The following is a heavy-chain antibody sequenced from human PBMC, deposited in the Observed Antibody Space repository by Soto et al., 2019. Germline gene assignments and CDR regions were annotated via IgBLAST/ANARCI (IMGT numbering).Heavy chain of an antibody. CDR1: GFTFSSYA. D-gene: IGHD3-16*01. CDR3: ARLGFPLPMDV. V-gene: IGHV3-30-3*01. J-gene: IGHJ6*02. CDR2: ISYDGSNK. Sequence: VQLVESGGGVVQPGRSLRLSCAASGFTFSSYAMHWVRQAPGKGLEWVAVISYDGSNKYYADSVKGRFTISRDNSKNTLYLQMNSLRAEDTAVYYCARLGFPLPMDVWGQGTTVTVSS.